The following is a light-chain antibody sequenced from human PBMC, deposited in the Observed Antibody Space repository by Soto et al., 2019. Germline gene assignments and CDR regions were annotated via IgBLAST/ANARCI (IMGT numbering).Light chain of an antibody. V-gene: IGKV3-20*01. Sequence: EIVLTQSPGTLSLSPGEIAILSCRASQSLSSSFLAWYQQKPGKAPRLLIYSSSNRATGIPDRFSGSGSGTDFTLTISRLEPADFAVYYCQQYGRSPLTFGGGTKVDI. CDR3: QQYGRSPLT. CDR2: SSS. CDR1: QSLSSSF. J-gene: IGKJ4*01.